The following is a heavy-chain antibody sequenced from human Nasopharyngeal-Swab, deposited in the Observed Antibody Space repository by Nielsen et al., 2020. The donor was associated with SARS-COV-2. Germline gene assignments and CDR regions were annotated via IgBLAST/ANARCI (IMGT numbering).Heavy chain of an antibody. CDR2: IKQDGSEK. J-gene: IGHJ4*02. V-gene: IGHV3-7*03. Sequence: GESLKISCAASGFSFSTYWMTWVRQAPGKGLEWVANIKQDGSEKYYVDSVKGRFTVSRDNPKNLLYLQVNSLRAEDTAVYYCARYSSGWNFDYWGQGILVTVSS. D-gene: IGHD6-19*01. CDR1: GFSFSTYW. CDR3: ARYSSGWNFDY.